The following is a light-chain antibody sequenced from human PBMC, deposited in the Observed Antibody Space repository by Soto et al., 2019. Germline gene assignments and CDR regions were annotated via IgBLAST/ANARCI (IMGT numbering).Light chain of an antibody. V-gene: IGKV3-20*01. CDR1: QSVSSNY. CDR3: QQYGNSPQT. CDR2: DAS. Sequence: IVLTQSPGTLSLSPGERATLSCRASQSVSSNYLAWYQQKPGQTPRLLIYDASTRATGIPDRFSGSGSGTDFTLTISRLEPEDFAVYYCQQYGNSPQTFGQGTKVDIK. J-gene: IGKJ1*01.